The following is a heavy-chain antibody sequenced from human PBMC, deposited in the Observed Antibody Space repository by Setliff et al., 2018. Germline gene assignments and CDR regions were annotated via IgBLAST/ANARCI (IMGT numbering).Heavy chain of an antibody. CDR2: ILFSGDT. Sequence: SQTLSLTCAVSSYSISSGFSWVWIRQSPGKGLEWIGRILFSGDTYYNPSLNSRVTISADTSKNQFSLNLSSVTAADTAVYYCASPRRDDLDSPFDAFDIWGQGTMVTVSS. CDR3: ASPRRDDLDSPFDAFDI. J-gene: IGHJ3*02. CDR1: SYSISSGFS. D-gene: IGHD3-3*01. V-gene: IGHV4-38-2*01.